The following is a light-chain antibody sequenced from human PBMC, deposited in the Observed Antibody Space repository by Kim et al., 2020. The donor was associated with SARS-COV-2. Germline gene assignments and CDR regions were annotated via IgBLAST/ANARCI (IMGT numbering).Light chain of an antibody. CDR1: NNDVGSYNL. CDR3: CSYVDSNTWV. Sequence: GQSITIACTGSNNDVGSYNLVSWYQQYPGKAPTLMIYEVNKRPSRISNRFSGSKSGNTASLTISGLQAADEADYYCCSYVDSNTWVFGGGTQLTVL. V-gene: IGLV2-23*02. J-gene: IGLJ3*02. CDR2: EVN.